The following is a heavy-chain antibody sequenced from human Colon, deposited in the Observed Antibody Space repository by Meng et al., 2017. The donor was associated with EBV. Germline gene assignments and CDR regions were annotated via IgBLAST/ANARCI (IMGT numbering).Heavy chain of an antibody. Sequence: QVGPQGSGPGLVKPSPALSPACTVAGGSFNGGDYYGRWVRQPPGKGLGWIGFIYYTGRTYYTPSLKSRVTISMDTSKNQFSLRLSSVTAADTAVYYCARNYYFDYWGQGTLVTVSS. CDR2: IYYTGRT. J-gene: IGHJ4*02. V-gene: IGHV4-30-4*01. CDR1: GGSFNGGDYY. CDR3: ARNYYFDY.